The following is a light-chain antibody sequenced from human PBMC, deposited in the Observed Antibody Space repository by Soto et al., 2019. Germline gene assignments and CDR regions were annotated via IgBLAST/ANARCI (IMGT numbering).Light chain of an antibody. Sequence: QSALTQPASVSGSPGQSIAISCTGTSSDVGAFNYVSWYQQHPGKAPKFMIFDVSSRPSGVSDRFSGSKSGNTASLTISGLQTEDEADYYCASYTTSSTYVFGTGTKGTV. CDR1: SSDVGAFNY. V-gene: IGLV2-14*03. CDR3: ASYTTSSTYV. J-gene: IGLJ1*01. CDR2: DVS.